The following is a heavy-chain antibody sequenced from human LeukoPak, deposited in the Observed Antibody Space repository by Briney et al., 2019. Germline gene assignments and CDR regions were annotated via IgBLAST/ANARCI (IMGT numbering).Heavy chain of an antibody. CDR1: RYTLSTFA. D-gene: IGHD5-24*01. V-gene: IGHV3-23*01. J-gene: IGHJ5*02. Sequence: GGSLRLSCAAYRYTLSTFAMTWVRQPPGRGLEWVSGVVAGGTPYYADSVKGRFTLSKDNSKKTVYLQMNRLRVEDAAIYFCDRDLHYNDGRWEFDPWGQGTLVTVSA. CDR3: DRDLHYNDGRWEFDP. CDR2: VVAGGTP.